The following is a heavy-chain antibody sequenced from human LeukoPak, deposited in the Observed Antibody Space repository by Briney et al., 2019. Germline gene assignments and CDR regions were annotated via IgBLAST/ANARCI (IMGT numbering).Heavy chain of an antibody. V-gene: IGHV3-23*01. CDR3: ATESYYYDSSGYYFDY. D-gene: IGHD3-22*01. CDR1: GFTFSSYA. CDR2: ISGSGGST. Sequence: GGSLRLSCAASGFTFSSYAMSWVRQAPGKGLEWFSAISGSGGSTYYADSVKGRFTISRDNSKNTLYLQMNSLRAEDTAVYNCATESYYYDSSGYYFDYWGQGTLVTVSS. J-gene: IGHJ4*02.